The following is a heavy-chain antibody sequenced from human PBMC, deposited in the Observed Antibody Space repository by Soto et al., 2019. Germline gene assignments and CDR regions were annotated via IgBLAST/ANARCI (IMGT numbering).Heavy chain of an antibody. CDR1: GYSFTSYW. CDR2: IYPGDSDT. Sequence: GESLKISCKGSGYSFTSYWIGWVRQMPGKGLEWMGIIYPGDSDTRYSPSFQGQVTITADKSISTAYLQWSSLKASDTAMYYCARTSAAGKYYYGMDVWGQGTTVTVSS. CDR3: ARTSAAGKYYYGMDV. V-gene: IGHV5-51*01. D-gene: IGHD6-13*01. J-gene: IGHJ6*02.